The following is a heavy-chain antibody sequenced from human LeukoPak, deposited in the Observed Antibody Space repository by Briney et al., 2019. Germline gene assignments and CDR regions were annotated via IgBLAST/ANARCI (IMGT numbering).Heavy chain of an antibody. V-gene: IGHV3-23*01. Sequence: GGSLRLSCAASGFTFGAFAMAWVRQAPGKGLEWVSGILASGRTTYYADSVKGRFTISRDNSKNTVYLQMDSLGADDTAIYFCAKDLNSGDGKWEFDPWDQGTLVTVP. J-gene: IGHJ5*02. CDR2: ILASGRTT. CDR1: GFTFGAFA. D-gene: IGHD4-17*01. CDR3: AKDLNSGDGKWEFDP.